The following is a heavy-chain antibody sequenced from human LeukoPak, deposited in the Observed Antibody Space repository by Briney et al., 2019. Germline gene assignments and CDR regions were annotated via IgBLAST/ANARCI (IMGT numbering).Heavy chain of an antibody. CDR1: GFSLSSFA. Sequence: QPGRSLRLSCAASGFSLSSFAVYWVRQAPGKGLEWVALISYDGNNKNYADSVKGRFTVSRDNSKNTLYLQMNSLRAEDTAAYYCARVTFSGSSYYFDQWGQGTLVTVSS. D-gene: IGHD1-26*01. J-gene: IGHJ4*02. V-gene: IGHV3-30-3*01. CDR3: ARVTFSGSSYYFDQ. CDR2: ISYDGNNK.